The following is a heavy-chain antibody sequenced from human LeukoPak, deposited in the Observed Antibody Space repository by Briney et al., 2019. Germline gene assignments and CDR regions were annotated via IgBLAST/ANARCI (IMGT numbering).Heavy chain of an antibody. J-gene: IGHJ5*02. V-gene: IGHV3-11*01. D-gene: IGHD3-22*01. Sequence: GGSLRLSCAASGFTFSDYYMTWIGQVPGEGLEWISYISDSGGTMNYADSVKGRFTISRDNAKNSLFLQMNSLRAEDTAVYYCARAQGYYYDSSGYRWFDPWGQGTLVTVSS. CDR2: ISDSGGTM. CDR1: GFTFSDYY. CDR3: ARAQGYYYDSSGYRWFDP.